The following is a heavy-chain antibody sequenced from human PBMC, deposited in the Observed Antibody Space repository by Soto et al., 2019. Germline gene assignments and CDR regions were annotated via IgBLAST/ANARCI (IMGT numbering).Heavy chain of an antibody. CDR2: IYSGGST. J-gene: IGHJ6*02. D-gene: IGHD2-2*01. V-gene: IGHV3-53*01. CDR1: GFTVSSNY. Sequence: PVGSLRLSCAASGFTVSSNYMSWVRQAPGKGLEWVSVIYSGGSTYYADSVKGRFTISRDNSKNTLYLQTNSLRAEDTAVYYCARESSYYYYYGMDVWGQGTTVTVSS. CDR3: ARESSYYYYYGMDV.